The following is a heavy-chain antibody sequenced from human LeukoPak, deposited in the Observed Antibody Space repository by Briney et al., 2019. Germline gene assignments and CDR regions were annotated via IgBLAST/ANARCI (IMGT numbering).Heavy chain of an antibody. D-gene: IGHD4-23*01. CDR2: IYYNGST. CDR3: ARRWRGYYYRDV. Sequence: SETLSLTCTVSGGYSSSYYWDWIRQPPGKGLEWIGYIYYNGSTNYNASLKSRVTISVATSRNQFSLKLSSVTAADTAVYYCARRWRGYYYRDVCGKGTTVSVSS. J-gene: IGHJ6*03. V-gene: IGHV4-59*01. CDR1: GGYSSSYY.